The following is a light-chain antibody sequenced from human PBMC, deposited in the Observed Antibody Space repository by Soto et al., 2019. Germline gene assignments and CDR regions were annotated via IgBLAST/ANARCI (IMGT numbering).Light chain of an antibody. CDR1: SSDIGGYNY. V-gene: IGLV2-14*01. Sequence: QSVLTQPASVSGSPGQSIAISCTGTSSDIGGYNYVSWFQQHPGIAPRVLISEVSNRPSGVSHRFSGSKAGITASLAISGLQAEDEADYYCSSFRSGGTFVFGTGTKVTVL. CDR3: SSFRSGGTFV. J-gene: IGLJ1*01. CDR2: EVS.